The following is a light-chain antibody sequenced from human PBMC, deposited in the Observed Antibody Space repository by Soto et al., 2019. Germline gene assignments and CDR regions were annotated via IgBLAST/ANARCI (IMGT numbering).Light chain of an antibody. CDR3: QHYDNWPPLS. CDR2: GAS. CDR1: QSVSSN. Sequence: VMTQSPATLSVSPGESATLSCRASQSVSSNLAWYQQKPGQAPRLLIYGASTRATGIPARFSGSGSGTEFTLTISSLQSEDFAVYYCQHYDNWPPLSFGGGTKVEVK. J-gene: IGKJ4*01. V-gene: IGKV3-15*01.